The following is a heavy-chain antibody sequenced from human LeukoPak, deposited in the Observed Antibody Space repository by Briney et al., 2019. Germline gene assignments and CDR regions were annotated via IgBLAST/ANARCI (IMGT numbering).Heavy chain of an antibody. J-gene: IGHJ6*02. CDR1: GFTFNNYW. V-gene: IGHV3-30*18. CDR2: ISYDGSNK. Sequence: GGSLRLSCAVSGFTFNNYWMSWVRQAPGKGLEWVAVISYDGSNKYYADSVKGRFTISRDNSKNTLYLQMNSLRAEDTAVYYCAKDLLPLVAAAAGSGYGMDVWGQGTTVTVSS. D-gene: IGHD6-13*01. CDR3: AKDLLPLVAAAAGSGYGMDV.